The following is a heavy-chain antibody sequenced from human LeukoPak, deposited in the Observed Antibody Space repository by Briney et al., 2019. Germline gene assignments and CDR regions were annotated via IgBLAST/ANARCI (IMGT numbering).Heavy chain of an antibody. CDR3: ARWGDYYDSIDY. Sequence: QTGGSLRLSCAASGFTFSSYGMHWVRQAPGKGLEWVAFIRYDGSNKYYADSVKGRFTISRDNSKNTLYLQMNSLRAEDTAVYYCARWGDYYDSIDYWGQGTLVTVSS. CDR1: GFTFSSYG. CDR2: IRYDGSNK. V-gene: IGHV3-30*02. J-gene: IGHJ4*02. D-gene: IGHD3-22*01.